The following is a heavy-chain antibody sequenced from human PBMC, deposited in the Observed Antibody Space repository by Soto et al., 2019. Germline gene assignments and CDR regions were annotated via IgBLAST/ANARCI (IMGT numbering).Heavy chain of an antibody. CDR1: GFSLSTSGVG. CDR3: AHSGFGEFFHRVDWFDP. Sequence: SGPTLVKPTQTLTLTCTFSGFSLSTSGVGVGWIRQPPGKALEWLALIYWNDDKRYSPSLKSRLTITKDTSKNQVVLTMTNMDPVDTATYYCAHSGFGEFFHRVDWFDPWGQGTLVTVSS. J-gene: IGHJ5*02. D-gene: IGHD3-10*01. CDR2: IYWNDDK. V-gene: IGHV2-5*01.